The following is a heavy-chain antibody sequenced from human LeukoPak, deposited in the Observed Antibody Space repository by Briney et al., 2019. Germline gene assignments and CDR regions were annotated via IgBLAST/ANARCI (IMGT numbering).Heavy chain of an antibody. CDR3: AREGPYSDSSRSRFDY. J-gene: IGHJ4*02. V-gene: IGHV1-46*01. Sequence: ASVKLSCKASGYTFTNYYIHCVRHAPGQGLEWRGIINPSGGSTSYAQKFQGRVTMTRDTSTSTVYMELSSLRSEDTAVYYCAREGPYSDSSRSRFDYWGQGTLVTVSS. CDR2: INPSGGST. CDR1: GYTFTNYY. D-gene: IGHD6-6*01.